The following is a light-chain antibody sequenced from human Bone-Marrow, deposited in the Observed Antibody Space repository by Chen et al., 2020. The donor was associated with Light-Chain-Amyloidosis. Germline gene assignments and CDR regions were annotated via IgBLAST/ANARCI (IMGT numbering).Light chain of an antibody. CDR2: RNN. CDR3: AAWDDSLSGPV. CDR1: SSNIGSNY. V-gene: IGLV1-47*01. Sequence: QSVLTQPPSASGSPGQRVTIPCSGSSSNIGSNYVYWYQQLPGTAPKLLICRNNQRPSGVPDRFSGSKSGTSASLAISGLRSEDEADYYCAAWDDSLSGPVFGGGTKLTVL. J-gene: IGLJ3*02.